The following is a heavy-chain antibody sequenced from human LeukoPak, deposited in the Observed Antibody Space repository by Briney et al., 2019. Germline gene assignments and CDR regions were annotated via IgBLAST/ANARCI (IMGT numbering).Heavy chain of an antibody. V-gene: IGHV1-18*01. D-gene: IGHD3-22*01. CDR2: ISAYNGNT. Sequence: AASVKVSCKASGGTFSSYGISWVRQAPGQGLEWMGWISAYNGNTNYAQKLQGRVTMTTDTSTSTAYMELRSLRSDDTAVYYCARVDGYYPSHWYFDLWGRGTLVTVSS. J-gene: IGHJ2*01. CDR3: ARVDGYYPSHWYFDL. CDR1: GGTFSSYG.